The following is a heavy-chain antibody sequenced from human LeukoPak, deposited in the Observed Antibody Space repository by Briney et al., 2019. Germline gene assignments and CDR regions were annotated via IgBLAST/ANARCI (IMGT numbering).Heavy chain of an antibody. J-gene: IGHJ4*02. CDR1: GDSISSGYY. CDR3: AKAGMGANTFDY. CDR2: IYHSGNT. Sequence: SETLSLTCSVSGDSISSGYYWGWFRQPPGKGLEYIATIYHSGNTYYNPSLRSRVTISVDTSKNQFSLDVRTVTAADTAVYYCAKAGMGANTFDYWGQGTLVTVSS. D-gene: IGHD1-26*01. V-gene: IGHV4-38-2*02.